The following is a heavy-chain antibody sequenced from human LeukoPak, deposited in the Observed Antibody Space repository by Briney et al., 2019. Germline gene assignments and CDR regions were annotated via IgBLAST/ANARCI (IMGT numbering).Heavy chain of an antibody. V-gene: IGHV3-23*01. CDR1: GFTLLTYL. Sequence: PGGSLPQTCAGTGFTLLTYLLSGLRQAPGKGLEWVSGISASGGSTYYADSVKGRFTISRDNSKNTLYLQMNSLRAEDTAIYYCAIYVSARGPPHGLHVWGKGTTVTVSS. D-gene: IGHD2/OR15-2a*01. CDR2: ISASGGST. CDR3: AIYVSARGPPHGLHV. J-gene: IGHJ6*04.